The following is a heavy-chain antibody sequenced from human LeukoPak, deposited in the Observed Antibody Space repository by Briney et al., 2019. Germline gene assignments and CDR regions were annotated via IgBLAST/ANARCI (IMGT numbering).Heavy chain of an antibody. V-gene: IGHV3-74*01. J-gene: IGHJ4*02. CDR3: AREGYYGSGSPPSLYFDY. Sequence: GGSLRLSCAASGFTFSSYWMHWVRQAPGKGLVWVSRINSDGSSISYADSVKGRFTISRDNSRSTLYLQMNSLRPEDTAIYYCAREGYYGSGSPPSLYFDYWGQGTLVTVSS. CDR1: GFTFSSYW. CDR2: INSDGSSI. D-gene: IGHD3-10*01.